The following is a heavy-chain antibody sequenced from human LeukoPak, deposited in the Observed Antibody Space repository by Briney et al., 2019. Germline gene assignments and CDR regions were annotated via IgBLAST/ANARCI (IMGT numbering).Heavy chain of an antibody. V-gene: IGHV3-53*01. CDR1: GFTVSSNY. CDR2: IYGGGST. D-gene: IGHD5-12*01. CDR3: ARGSGYSGYGFDY. J-gene: IGHJ4*02. Sequence: GSLRLSCSASGFTVSSNYMSWVRQAPGKGLEWVSVIYGGGSTKYADSVKGRFTTSRDNSKNTLYLQMNSLRAEDTAVYYCARGSGYSGYGFDYWGQGTLVTVSS.